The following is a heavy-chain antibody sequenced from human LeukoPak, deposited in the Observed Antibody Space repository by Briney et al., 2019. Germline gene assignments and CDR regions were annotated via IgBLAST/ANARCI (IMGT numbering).Heavy chain of an antibody. J-gene: IGHJ4*02. CDR2: IKQDGSEK. CDR3: ARDSSGWYVAALAPAPCDY. D-gene: IGHD6-19*01. Sequence: PGGSLRLSCAASGFTFSSYWMSWVLQAPGKGLEWVANIKQDGSEKYYVDSVKGRFTISRDNAKNSLYLQMNSLRAEDTAVYYCARDSSGWYVAALAPAPCDYWGQGTLVTVSS. CDR1: GFTFSSYW. V-gene: IGHV3-7*01.